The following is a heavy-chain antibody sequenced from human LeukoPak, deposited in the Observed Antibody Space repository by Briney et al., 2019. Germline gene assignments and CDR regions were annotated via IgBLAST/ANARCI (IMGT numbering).Heavy chain of an antibody. D-gene: IGHD3-22*01. Sequence: SETLSLTCTVSGGSISSSSYYWGWIRQPPGKGLEWIGSIYYSGSTYYNPSRKSRVTISVDTSKNQFSLKLSSVTAADTAVYYCARLSYDSSGYKYYFDYWGQGTLVTVSS. V-gene: IGHV4-39*01. CDR2: IYYSGST. CDR3: ARLSYDSSGYKYYFDY. CDR1: GGSISSSSYY. J-gene: IGHJ4*02.